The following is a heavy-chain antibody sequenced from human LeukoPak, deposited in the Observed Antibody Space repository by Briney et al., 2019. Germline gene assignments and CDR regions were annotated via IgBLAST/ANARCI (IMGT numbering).Heavy chain of an antibody. CDR2: IYYSGST. V-gene: IGHV4-39*01. CDR3: ARRMAAAGLNWFDP. J-gene: IGHJ5*02. CDR1: GGSISSSSYY. D-gene: IGHD6-13*01. Sequence: SETLSLTCTVSGGSISSSSYYWGWIRQPPGKGLEWIGSIYYSGSTYYNPSLKSRVTISVDTSKNQFSLKLSSVTAADTAVYCCARRMAAAGLNWFDPWGQGTLVTVSS.